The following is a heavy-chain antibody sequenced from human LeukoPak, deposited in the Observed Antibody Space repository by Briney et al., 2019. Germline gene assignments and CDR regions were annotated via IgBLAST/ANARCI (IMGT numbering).Heavy chain of an antibody. V-gene: IGHV3-23*01. J-gene: IGHJ4*02. Sequence: GGSLRLSCAASGFTFTIYAMSWVRQAPGKGLEWVSGFSAGGGSTYYADSVKGRFTISRDHSKNTIYLQMNSLRADDTAVYFCAKGASSSPRSPCDYWGQGTLVTVSS. CDR3: AKGASSSPRSPCDY. CDR2: FSAGGGST. D-gene: IGHD6-6*01. CDR1: GFTFTIYA.